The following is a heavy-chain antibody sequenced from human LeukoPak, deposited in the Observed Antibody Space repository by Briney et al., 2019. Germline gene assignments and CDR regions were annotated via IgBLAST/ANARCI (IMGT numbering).Heavy chain of an antibody. CDR3: ARGGYSRPDY. Sequence: GGSLRLSCAASGFTFSSYWMSWVRQAPGKGLEWVANIADDGSEKYYVDSVKGRFTISRDNAKNSLYLHINSLRAEDTAVYYCARGGYSRPDYWGQGTLVTVSS. V-gene: IGHV3-7*05. CDR1: GFTFSSYW. J-gene: IGHJ4*02. D-gene: IGHD5-18*01. CDR2: IADDGSEK.